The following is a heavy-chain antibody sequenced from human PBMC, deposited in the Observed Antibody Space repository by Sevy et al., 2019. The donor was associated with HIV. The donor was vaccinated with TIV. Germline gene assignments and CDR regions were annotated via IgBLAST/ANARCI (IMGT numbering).Heavy chain of an antibody. J-gene: IGHJ5*02. CDR1: GFRFGSFA. CDR2: VDWNNNDV. V-gene: IGHV3-9*01. CDR3: TKASGTGWNQRSSFLVT. Sequence: GGALRLSCRVSGFRFGSFAMHWVRQVPGKGLQWVSGVDWNNNDVGYADSVRGRFTMSRDNAKISLYLDMLRLRIEDTAVYYCTKASGTGWNQRSSFLVTWGPGTLVTVSS. D-gene: IGHD6-6*01.